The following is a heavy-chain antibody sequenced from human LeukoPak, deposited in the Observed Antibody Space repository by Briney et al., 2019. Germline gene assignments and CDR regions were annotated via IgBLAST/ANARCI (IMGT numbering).Heavy chain of an antibody. J-gene: IGHJ4*02. CDR2: ISGSGGST. V-gene: IGHV3-23*01. Sequence: GGSLRLSCAASGFSFSTYAMSWVRQAPGKGLEWVSAISGSGGSTYYADSVKGRFTTSRDNAKNTLYLQMSSLRVEDTAVYYCAREYTSSSTRAFDYWGQGTLVTVSS. D-gene: IGHD6-6*01. CDR3: AREYTSSSTRAFDY. CDR1: GFSFSTYA.